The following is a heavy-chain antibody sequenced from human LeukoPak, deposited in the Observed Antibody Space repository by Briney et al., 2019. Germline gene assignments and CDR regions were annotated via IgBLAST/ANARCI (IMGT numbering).Heavy chain of an antibody. Sequence: GGSLRLSCATSRFTFSSHVMNWVRPAPGKGLEWVGRIKPKTDGETTEYAAPVKDRFSISRDDSKSMMYLQMNSLKTEDTAVYYCITPLPYSAQGGQGTLVTVSS. CDR1: RFTFSSHV. V-gene: IGHV3-15*07. D-gene: IGHD2-21*01. CDR2: IKPKTDGETT. J-gene: IGHJ4*02. CDR3: ITPLPYSAQ.